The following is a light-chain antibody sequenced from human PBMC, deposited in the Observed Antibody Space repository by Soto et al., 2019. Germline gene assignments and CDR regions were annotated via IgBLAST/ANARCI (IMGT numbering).Light chain of an antibody. J-gene: IGKJ3*01. V-gene: IGKV3-20*01. CDR1: QSVTSSY. CDR3: QQYDTSPL. CDR2: GAS. Sequence: EIVLTQSPGTLSLSPGERATLSCRASQSVTSSYLAWYQQKPGQAPRLLIYGASSRATGIPDRFSGSGSGTDFTLTISRLEPEDFAVYSCQQYDTSPLFGPGTKVDIK.